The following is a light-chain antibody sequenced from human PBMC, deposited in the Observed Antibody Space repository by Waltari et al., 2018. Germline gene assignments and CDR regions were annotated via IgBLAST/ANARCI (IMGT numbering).Light chain of an antibody. CDR3: SMYMGSGVWV. J-gene: IGLJ3*02. Sequence: YQRTPAHPPLAVVYKGISRCSGGPDRFSGSILGNTAALTITGAQADDESDYYCSMYMGSGVWVFGGGTKLTVL. CDR2: KGI. V-gene: IGLV8-61*01.